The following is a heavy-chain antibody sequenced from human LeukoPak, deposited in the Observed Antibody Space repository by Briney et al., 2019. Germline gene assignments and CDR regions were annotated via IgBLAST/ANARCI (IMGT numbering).Heavy chain of an antibody. D-gene: IGHD4-17*01. J-gene: IGHJ4*02. V-gene: IGHV3-23*01. CDR2: ISGSGGST. Sequence: GGSLRLSCAASGFTFSSYAMSWVRQAPGKGLEWVSAISGSGGSTYYADSVKGRFTISRDNSKNTLYLQMNSLRAEDTAVYYCAKPFGPDGDYGEGFDYWGQGTLVTVSS. CDR1: GFTFSSYA. CDR3: AKPFGPDGDYGEGFDY.